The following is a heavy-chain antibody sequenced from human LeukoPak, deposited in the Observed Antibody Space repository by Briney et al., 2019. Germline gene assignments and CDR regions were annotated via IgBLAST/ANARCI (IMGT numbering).Heavy chain of an antibody. D-gene: IGHD6-19*01. CDR1: GFTFSSYW. CDR2: IKQDGSEK. V-gene: IGHV3-7*01. CDR3: ARPRSSGWYNYFDY. J-gene: IGHJ4*02. Sequence: GGSLRLSCAASGFTFSSYWMSWVRQAPGKGLEWVANIKQDGSEKYYVDSVKGRFTISRDNAKNSLYLQMNSLRAEDTAVYYCARPRSSGWYNYFDYWGQGTLVTVSS.